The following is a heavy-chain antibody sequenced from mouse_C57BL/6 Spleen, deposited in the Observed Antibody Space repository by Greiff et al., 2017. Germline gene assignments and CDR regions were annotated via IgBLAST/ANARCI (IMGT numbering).Heavy chain of an antibody. J-gene: IGHJ3*01. CDR3: AMGAPTIQEGFAY. Sequence: QVQLQQPGAELVKPGASVKLSCKASGYTFTSYWMHWVKQRPGRGLEWIGRIDPNSGGTKYNEKFKSKATLTVDKPSSPAYMQLSSLTSEDSAVYYCAMGAPTIQEGFAYWGQGTLVTVAA. V-gene: IGHV1-72*01. CDR1: GYTFTSYW. D-gene: IGHD2-12*01. CDR2: IDPNSGGT.